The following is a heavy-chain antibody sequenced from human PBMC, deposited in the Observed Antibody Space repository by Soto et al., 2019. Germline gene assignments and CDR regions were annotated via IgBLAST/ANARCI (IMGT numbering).Heavy chain of an antibody. CDR1: GFTFSSYS. Sequence: EVQLVESGGGLVKPGGSLRLSCVASGFTFSSYSVNWVRQAPGKGPEWVSYMSSSSSNIYYADSVRGRFTISRDNAKNSLYLQMNSLSAEDTAVYYCATPCESASCYGSDYWGQGTLVTVFS. J-gene: IGHJ4*02. V-gene: IGHV3-21*01. CDR3: ATPCESASCYGSDY. D-gene: IGHD2-2*01. CDR2: MSSSSSNI.